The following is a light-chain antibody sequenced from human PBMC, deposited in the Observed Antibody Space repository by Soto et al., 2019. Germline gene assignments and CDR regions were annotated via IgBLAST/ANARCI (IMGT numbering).Light chain of an antibody. Sequence: EIVLTQSPGTLSLSPGERATLSCRASQSVSSSSYLAWYQQKPGQAPRLLIHGASSRATGVPDRFSGSGSAKDLTLTISRLEHEDCAVYYCRQYGSSPAYTFGQGTKLEIK. V-gene: IGKV3-20*01. CDR3: RQYGSSPAYT. J-gene: IGKJ2*01. CDR1: QSVSSSSY. CDR2: GAS.